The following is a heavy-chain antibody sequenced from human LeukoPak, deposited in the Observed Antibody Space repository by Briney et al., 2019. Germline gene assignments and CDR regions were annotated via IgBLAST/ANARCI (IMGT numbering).Heavy chain of an antibody. CDR1: GFTFSSYA. Sequence: GGSLRLSCAASGFTFSSYAMSWVRQAPGKGLEWVSAISGSGGSTYYADSVKGRFTISRDNARNSVFLQMNSLRVEDTGVYCCSRGHYGMDVWGQGTTVTVSS. CDR2: ISGSGGST. V-gene: IGHV3-23*01. CDR3: SRGHYGMDV. J-gene: IGHJ6*02.